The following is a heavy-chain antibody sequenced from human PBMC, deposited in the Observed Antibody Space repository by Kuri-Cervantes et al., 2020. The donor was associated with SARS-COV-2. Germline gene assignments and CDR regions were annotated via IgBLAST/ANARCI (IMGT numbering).Heavy chain of an antibody. D-gene: IGHD2-15*01. V-gene: IGHV2-70*11. Sequence: SGPTLVKPTQTLTLTCTFSGFSLSTSGMCVGWIRQPPGKALEWLARIDWDDDKYYKTSLNTRLSISKDTSKDQVVLTMTNMDPVDTATYYCARTRCGGSCDFDYWGQGTLVTVSS. CDR2: IDWDDDK. CDR1: GFSLSTSGMC. CDR3: ARTRCGGSCDFDY. J-gene: IGHJ4*02.